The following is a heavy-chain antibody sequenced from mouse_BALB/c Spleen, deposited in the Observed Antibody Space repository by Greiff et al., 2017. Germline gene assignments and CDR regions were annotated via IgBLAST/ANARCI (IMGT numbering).Heavy chain of an antibody. CDR3: ARDGYEGAMDY. CDR1: GFTFSSFG. CDR2: ISSGSSTI. V-gene: IGHV5-17*02. J-gene: IGHJ4*01. Sequence: DVQLQESGGGLVQPGGSRKLSCAASGFTFSSFGMHWVRQAPEKGLEWVAYISSGSSTIYYADTVKGRFTISRDNPKNTLFLQMTSLRSEDTAMYYCARDGYEGAMDYWGQGTSVTVSS. D-gene: IGHD2-2*01.